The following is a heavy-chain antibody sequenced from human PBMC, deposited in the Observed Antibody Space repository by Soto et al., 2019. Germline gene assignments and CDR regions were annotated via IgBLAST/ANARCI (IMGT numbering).Heavy chain of an antibody. Sequence: QVQLVQSGAEVKKPGASVKVACKASGITYTTYAIHWVRQAPGQGLEWMGWINTGNGNTRYSQRFQGRVTLTTDTSASTAYMDVSSLTSEDTAVYYCARAISGYVSWGQGPLITVSS. V-gene: IGHV1-3*04. CDR2: INTGNGNT. D-gene: IGHD5-12*01. CDR3: ARAISGYVS. CDR1: GITYTTYA. J-gene: IGHJ5*02.